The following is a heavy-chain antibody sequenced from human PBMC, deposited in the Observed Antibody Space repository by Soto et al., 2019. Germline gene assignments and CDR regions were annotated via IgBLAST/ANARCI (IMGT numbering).Heavy chain of an antibody. CDR1: GVSISIPNW. CDR2: IDHSGTT. Sequence: QVQLQESGPGLVKPSGTLSLTCAVSGVSISIPNWWAWVRQAPGKGLEWIGEIDHSGTTNYNPSLNSPVHITLDRSKNQFSLRLTSGAAADTAVYFCARGKFYAFDIWGQGTMVTVSS. J-gene: IGHJ3*02. V-gene: IGHV4-4*02. CDR3: ARGKFYAFDI.